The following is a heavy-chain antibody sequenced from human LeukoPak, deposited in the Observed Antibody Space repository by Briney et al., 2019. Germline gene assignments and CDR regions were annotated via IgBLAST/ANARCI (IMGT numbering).Heavy chain of an antibody. J-gene: IGHJ6*03. CDR2: ISSSSSYI. CDR1: GFTFSSYS. CDR3: ARDRGGDQSGYDFWSGRHFVYYMDV. V-gene: IGHV3-21*01. D-gene: IGHD3-3*01. Sequence: GGSLRLSCAASGFTFSSYSMNWVRQAPGKGLEWVSSISSSSSYIYYADSVKGRFTISRDNAKNSLYLQMSSLRAEDTAVYYCARDRGGDQSGYDFWSGRHFVYYMDVWGKGTTVTVSS.